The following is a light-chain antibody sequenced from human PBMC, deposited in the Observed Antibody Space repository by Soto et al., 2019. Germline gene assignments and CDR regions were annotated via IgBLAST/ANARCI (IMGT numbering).Light chain of an antibody. Sequence: EIVMTQSPANLSVSPGERATLSCRARQSISSNLAWYQQKPGQGPRLLIYGASTRATGIPARFSGSGSGTEFSLTISSLQSEDFAVYYCQQDTKWPPYTFGQGTKLEIK. CDR3: QQDTKWPPYT. CDR2: GAS. V-gene: IGKV3-15*01. CDR1: QSISSN. J-gene: IGKJ2*01.